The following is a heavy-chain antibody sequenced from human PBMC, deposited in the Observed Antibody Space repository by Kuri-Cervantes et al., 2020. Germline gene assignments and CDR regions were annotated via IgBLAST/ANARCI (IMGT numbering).Heavy chain of an antibody. CDR1: GYSISSGYY. J-gene: IGHJ4*02. CDR2: IYHSGST. Sequence: ESLKISCTVSGYSISSGYYWGWIRQPPGKGLEWIGSIYHSGSTYYNPSLKSRVTISVDRSKNQLSLKLSSVTAADTAVYYCARDKADGAFDYWGQGTLVTVSS. D-gene: IGHD3-10*01. CDR3: ARDKADGAFDY. V-gene: IGHV4-38-2*02.